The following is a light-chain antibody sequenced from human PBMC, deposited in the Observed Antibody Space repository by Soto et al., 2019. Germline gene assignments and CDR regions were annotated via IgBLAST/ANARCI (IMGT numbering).Light chain of an antibody. Sequence: DIRMTQSPSSLSASVGDRFTITCQSSQDISNYLNWYQQTPGKAPKLLIYDASNLETGVPSRFSGSGSGTDFTLTISSLQPEDVATYYCQNYNSDPKTFGPGTKVDIK. V-gene: IGKV1-33*01. CDR1: QDISNY. J-gene: IGKJ1*01. CDR2: DAS. CDR3: QNYNSDPKT.